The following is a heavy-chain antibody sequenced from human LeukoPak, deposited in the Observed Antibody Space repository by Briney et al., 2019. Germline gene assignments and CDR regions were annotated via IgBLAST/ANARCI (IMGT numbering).Heavy chain of an antibody. CDR2: INPSGGGT. CDR1: GYSFTIYY. V-gene: IGHV1-46*01. J-gene: IGHJ4*02. Sequence: ASVKVSCKASGYSFTIYYMHWVRQAPGQGLEWMGIINPSGGGTSYAQKFQGRLTKTRDTSTSTVYMELSSLRSEDTAVYYCVRSFTVTSTLDYWGQGTLVTVSS. CDR3: VRSFTVTSTLDY. D-gene: IGHD4-11*01.